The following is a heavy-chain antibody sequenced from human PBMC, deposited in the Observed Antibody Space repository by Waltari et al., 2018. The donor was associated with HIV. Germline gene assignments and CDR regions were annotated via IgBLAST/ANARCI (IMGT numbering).Heavy chain of an antibody. CDR2: INSEGSTT. CDR1: GFTFSSYW. Sequence: EVQLVESGGGLVQPGGSLRLSCAASGFTFSSYWMHWVRQAPGKGLVWVSRINSEGSTTRYADSVKGRFTISRDNAKNTLYLQMNSLRAEDTAVYYCARVGIYYDSSGYYPASDYWGQGTLVTVSS. D-gene: IGHD3-22*01. CDR3: ARVGIYYDSSGYYPASDY. V-gene: IGHV3-74*01. J-gene: IGHJ4*02.